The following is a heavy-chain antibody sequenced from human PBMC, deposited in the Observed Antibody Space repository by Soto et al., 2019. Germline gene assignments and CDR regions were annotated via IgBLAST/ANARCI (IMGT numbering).Heavy chain of an antibody. CDR3: VRLVGNSWLDS. D-gene: IGHD2-2*01. V-gene: IGHV3-21*01. Sequence: GSLRLSCAASVVTVSSYSMNWVRQAPGKGLEWVSSISSSSSYTYYAVSVKSRITINPDPSNNQLSLQLNSVTPDDTAVYYCVRLVGNSWLDSWGQGTLVTVSS. CDR1: VVTVSSYS. CDR2: ISSSSSYT. J-gene: IGHJ5*01.